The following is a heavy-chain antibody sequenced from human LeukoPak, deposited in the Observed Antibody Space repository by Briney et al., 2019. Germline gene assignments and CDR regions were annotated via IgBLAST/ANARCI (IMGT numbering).Heavy chain of an antibody. CDR3: ARRYDFWSGYYHYYYYYMDV. J-gene: IGHJ6*03. Sequence: PSETLSLTCAVYGGSFSGYYWSWIRQPPGKGVEWIGEINHSGSTNYNPSLKSRVTISVDTSKIQFSLKQSSVTAADTAVYYCARRYDFWSGYYHYYYYYMDVWGKGTTVTVSS. V-gene: IGHV4-34*01. CDR1: GGSFSGYY. CDR2: INHSGST. D-gene: IGHD3-3*01.